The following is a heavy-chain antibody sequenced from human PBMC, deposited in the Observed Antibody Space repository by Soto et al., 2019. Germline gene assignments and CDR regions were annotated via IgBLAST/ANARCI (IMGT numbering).Heavy chain of an antibody. Sequence: SHTLPLTHTASGGSSSNSSYYWGWIRQPPGKGLEWIGSIYYSGSTYYNPSLKSRVTISVDTSKNQFSLKLSSVTAADTAVYYCAGRATVTSAYWGQGT. V-gene: IGHV4-39*01. D-gene: IGHD4-17*01. J-gene: IGHJ4*02. CDR3: AGRATVTSAY. CDR2: IYYSGST. CDR1: GGSSSNSSYY.